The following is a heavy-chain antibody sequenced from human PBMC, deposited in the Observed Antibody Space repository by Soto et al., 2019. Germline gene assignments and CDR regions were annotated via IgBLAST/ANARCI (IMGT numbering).Heavy chain of an antibody. CDR2: IKSKTYGETT. CDR1: GFTFTNAW. V-gene: IGHV3-15*01. Sequence: EVQLVESGGGLVKPGGSLRLSCAASGFTFTNAWMNWVRQAPGKGLEWIGRIKSKTYGETTDFISPVKGRFTISRDDSKDTVYLQMNSLKTEDTAVYYCTTCRDYCACLVAFAFWGQGTVVTVSS. D-gene: IGHD4-17*01. J-gene: IGHJ3*01. CDR3: TTCRDYCACLVAFAF.